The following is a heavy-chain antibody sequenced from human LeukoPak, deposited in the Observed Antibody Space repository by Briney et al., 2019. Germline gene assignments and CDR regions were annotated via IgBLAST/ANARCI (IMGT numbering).Heavy chain of an antibody. CDR2: IIPILGIA. CDR3: ARGAVAGDNWFDP. D-gene: IGHD6-19*01. V-gene: IGHV1-69*04. CDR1: GYTFSSYA. J-gene: IGHJ5*02. Sequence: ASVKVSCKASGYTFSSYAISWVRQAPGQGLEWMGRIIPILGIANYAQKFQGRVTITADKSTSTAYMELSSLRSEDTAVYYCARGAVAGDNWFDPWGQGTLVTVSS.